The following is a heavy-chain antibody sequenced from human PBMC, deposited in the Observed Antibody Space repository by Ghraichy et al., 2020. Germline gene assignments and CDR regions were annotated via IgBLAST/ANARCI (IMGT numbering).Heavy chain of an antibody. D-gene: IGHD2-8*01. Sequence: GGSLRLSCEASGFNFNNYAMHWVRQAPGKGLEWVAVIWFDGSKTYYADSVKGRFTIYRDNSKSALYVQMNSLRAEDTASYYCARDQSGVAGPVQGALIDSWGQGTRVTV. CDR3: ARDQSGVAGPVQGALIDS. V-gene: IGHV3-33*08. J-gene: IGHJ4*02. CDR2: IWFDGSKT. CDR1: GFNFNNYA.